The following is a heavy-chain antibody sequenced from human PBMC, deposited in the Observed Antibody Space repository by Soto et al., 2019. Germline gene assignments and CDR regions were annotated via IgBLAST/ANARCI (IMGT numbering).Heavy chain of an antibody. V-gene: IGHV5-51*03. CDR1: GYRFTSYW. D-gene: IGHD2-2*01. CDR3: ARGAVPGDYYYGMDV. CDR2: IWPGDSDT. Sequence: PGESLKSSGNASGYRFTSYWIGWVRQMPGKGLEWMGIIWPGDSDTRYSPSFQGQVTISADKSISTAYLQWSSLKASDTAMYYCARGAVPGDYYYGMDVWGQGTTVTVSS. J-gene: IGHJ6*02.